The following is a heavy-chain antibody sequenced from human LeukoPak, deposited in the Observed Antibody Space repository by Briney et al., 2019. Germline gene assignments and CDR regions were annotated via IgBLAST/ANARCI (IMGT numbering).Heavy chain of an antibody. D-gene: IGHD1-26*01. CDR3: ARLSSWELGGYYFDY. V-gene: IGHV1-2*02. J-gene: IGHJ4*02. CDR1: GYTFTGYY. CDR2: INPNSGGT. Sequence: ASVKVSCKASGYTFTGYYMHWVRQAPRQGLEWMGWINPNSGGTNYAQKFQGRVTMTRDTSISAAYMELSRLRSDDTAVYYCARLSSWELGGYYFDYWGQGTLVTVSS.